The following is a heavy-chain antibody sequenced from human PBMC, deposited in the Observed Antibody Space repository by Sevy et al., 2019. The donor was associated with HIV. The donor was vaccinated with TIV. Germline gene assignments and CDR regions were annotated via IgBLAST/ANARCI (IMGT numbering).Heavy chain of an antibody. V-gene: IGHV3-72*01. Sequence: GGSLRLSCAASGFTFSDHYTDWVRQAPGKGLEWVGRTRNKANSYTTEYAASVKGRFTISRDDSKNSLYLQMNSLKTEDTAVYYCARSDFWSGYYGNVDVWGKGTTVTVSS. CDR3: ARSDFWSGYYGNVDV. D-gene: IGHD3-3*01. J-gene: IGHJ6*04. CDR1: GFTFSDHY. CDR2: TRNKANSYTT.